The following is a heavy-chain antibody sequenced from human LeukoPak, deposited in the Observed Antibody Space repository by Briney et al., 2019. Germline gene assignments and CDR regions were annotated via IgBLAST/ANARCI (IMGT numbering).Heavy chain of an antibody. J-gene: IGHJ5*02. V-gene: IGHV4-59*08. Sequence: SETLSLTCTVSGGSISSYYWSWIRQPPGKGLEWIGYIYYSGSTNYNPSLKSRVTISVDTSKNQFSLKLSSVAAADTAVYYCAGAYGDYGWFDPWGQGTLVTVSS. D-gene: IGHD4-17*01. CDR3: AGAYGDYGWFDP. CDR1: GGSISSYY. CDR2: IYYSGST.